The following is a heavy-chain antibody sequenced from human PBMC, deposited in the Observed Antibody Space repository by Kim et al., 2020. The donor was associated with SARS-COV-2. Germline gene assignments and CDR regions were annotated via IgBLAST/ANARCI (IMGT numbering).Heavy chain of an antibody. V-gene: IGHV4-39*01. CDR2: FYSGTP. CDR3: ARGLDY. J-gene: IGHJ4*02. Sequence: FYSGTPYYNPSLKSRLTISVDTSKNQFSLKLTSVTAADTAVYYCARGLDYWGQGTLVTVSS.